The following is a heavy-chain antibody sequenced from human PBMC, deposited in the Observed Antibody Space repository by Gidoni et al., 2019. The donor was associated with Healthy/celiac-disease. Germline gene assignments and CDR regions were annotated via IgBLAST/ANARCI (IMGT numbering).Heavy chain of an antibody. CDR3: AKDQLYYDFWDDAFDI. Sequence: DVQLLESGGGLVQPGGSLLLSCAASGFTFSRYGMSWVRQAPGKGREWVSAISGRGGSTYYADSVKGRFTISRDNSKNTLYLQMNSLRTEDTAVYYCAKDQLYYDFWDDAFDIWGQGTMVTVSS. CDR2: ISGRGGST. D-gene: IGHD3-3*01. CDR1: GFTFSRYG. V-gene: IGHV3-23*01. J-gene: IGHJ3*02.